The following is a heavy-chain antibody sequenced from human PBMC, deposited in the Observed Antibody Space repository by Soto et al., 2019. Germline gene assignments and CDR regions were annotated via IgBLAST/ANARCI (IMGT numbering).Heavy chain of an antibody. CDR1: GGSISSGGYS. CDR3: ARRLYYDSSGFEGGGMDV. D-gene: IGHD3-22*01. V-gene: IGHV4-30-2*01. CDR2: MYHSGST. J-gene: IGHJ6*02. Sequence: SETLSLTCAVSGGSISSGGYSWSWIRQPPGKGLEWIGYMYHSGSTYYNPSLKSRVTISIDRSKNQFSLKLSSVTAADTAVYYCARRLYYDSSGFEGGGMDVWGQGTTVTVSS.